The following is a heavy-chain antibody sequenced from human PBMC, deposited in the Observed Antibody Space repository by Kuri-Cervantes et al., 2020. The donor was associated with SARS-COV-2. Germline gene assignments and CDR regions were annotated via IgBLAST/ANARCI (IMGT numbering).Heavy chain of an antibody. CDR3: AKRYFDWPFDL. J-gene: IGHJ2*01. Sequence: ETLSLTCAASGFTFSSYAMSWVRQAPGKGLEWVSAISGSGGSTYYADSVKGRFTISRDNSKNTLYLQMNSLRAEDTAVYYCAKRYFDWPFDLWGRGTLVTVSS. CDR2: ISGSGGST. D-gene: IGHD3-9*01. CDR1: GFTFSSYA. V-gene: IGHV3-23*01.